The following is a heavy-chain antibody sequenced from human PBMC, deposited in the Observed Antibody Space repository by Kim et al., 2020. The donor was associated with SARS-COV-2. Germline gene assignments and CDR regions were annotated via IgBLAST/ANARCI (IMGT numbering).Heavy chain of an antibody. Sequence: GGSLRLSCAASGFTFSSYGMSWVRQAPGKGLEWVSTISVSGRITYYADSVKGRFTISRDNSKNTLYLLMNSLRADDTAVYYCAKDPKSSSSSGQGYYYYYSMDVWGKGTTVTVSS. D-gene: IGHD6-6*01. V-gene: IGHV3-23*01. CDR2: ISVSGRIT. CDR3: AKDPKSSSSSGQGYYYYYSMDV. CDR1: GFTFSSYG. J-gene: IGHJ6*03.